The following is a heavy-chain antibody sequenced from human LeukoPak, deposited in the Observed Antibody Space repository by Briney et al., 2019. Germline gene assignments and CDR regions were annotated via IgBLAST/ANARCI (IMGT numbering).Heavy chain of an antibody. Sequence: PGGSLRLSCAASGFTFSSYSMNWVRQAPGKGLEWVSSISSSSSYIYYADSVKGRFTISRDKAKNSLYLQMNSLRAEDTAVYYCARKYSGSYFGYYYYYMDVWGKGTTVTVSS. CDR2: ISSSSSYI. V-gene: IGHV3-21*01. J-gene: IGHJ6*03. CDR3: ARKYSGSYFGYYYYYMDV. CDR1: GFTFSSYS. D-gene: IGHD1-26*01.